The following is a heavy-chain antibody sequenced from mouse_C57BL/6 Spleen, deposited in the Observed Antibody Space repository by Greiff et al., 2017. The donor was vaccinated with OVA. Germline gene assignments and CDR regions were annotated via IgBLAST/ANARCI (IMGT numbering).Heavy chain of an antibody. CDR1: GYTFTGYW. J-gene: IGHJ2*01. V-gene: IGHV1-9*01. D-gene: IGHD1-1*01. CDR3: ASGNYYYGSSSYYFDY. CDR2: ILPGSGST. Sequence: VQLQQSGAELMKPGASVKLSCKATGYTFTGYWIEWVKQRPGHGLEWIGEILPGSGSTNYNEKFKGKATLTADTSYNTAYMQLSSLTTEDSAIYSCASGNYYYGSSSYYFDYWGQGTTLTVSS.